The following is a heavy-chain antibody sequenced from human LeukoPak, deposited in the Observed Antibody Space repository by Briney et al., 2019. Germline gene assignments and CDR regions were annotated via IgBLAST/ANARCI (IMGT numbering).Heavy chain of an antibody. CDR1: GFTFSKYA. V-gene: IGHV3-23*01. Sequence: GGSLRLSCAASGFTFSKYAMSWVRQAPGKGLEWVSTVSDGGGTTYYADSVKGRFTISRDNSKNTVYLQMNSPRAEDTAVYYCAKGHSAYGTGFDCWGQGTLVTVSS. CDR2: VSDGGGTT. CDR3: AKGHSAYGTGFDC. D-gene: IGHD5-12*01. J-gene: IGHJ4*02.